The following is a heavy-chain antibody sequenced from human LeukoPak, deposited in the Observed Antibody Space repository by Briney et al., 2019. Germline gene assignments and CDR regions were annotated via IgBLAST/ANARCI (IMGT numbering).Heavy chain of an antibody. CDR1: GGSFSGYY. CDR3: AKASYGGGFDY. CDR2: IIHSGST. D-gene: IGHD4-23*01. V-gene: IGHV4-34*12. J-gene: IGHJ4*02. Sequence: SETLSLTCAVYGGSFSGYYWSWILQPPRKGLEWIREIIHSGSTNYNPSLKSRVTISIDTSKNQFSLKLSSVTAADTAFYYCAKASYGGGFDYWGQGTLVTVSS.